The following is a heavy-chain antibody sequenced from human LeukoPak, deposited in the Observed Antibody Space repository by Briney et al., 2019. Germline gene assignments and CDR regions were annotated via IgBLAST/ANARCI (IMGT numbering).Heavy chain of an antibody. J-gene: IGHJ4*02. Sequence: ASVKVSCKASGYTFTSYGISWVRQAPGQGLEWMGWISAYNGNTNYAQKLQGRVTMTTDTSTSTAYMELRSLRSDDAAVYYCARASLVRGAVGYWGQGTLVTVSP. V-gene: IGHV1-18*01. CDR1: GYTFTSYG. D-gene: IGHD3-10*01. CDR3: ARASLVRGAVGY. CDR2: ISAYNGNT.